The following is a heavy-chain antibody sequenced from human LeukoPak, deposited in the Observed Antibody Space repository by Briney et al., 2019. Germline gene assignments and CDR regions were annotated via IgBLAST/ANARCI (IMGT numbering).Heavy chain of an antibody. CDR2: IFYNGNT. Sequence: SETLSLTCTVSGHSIRSYFWSWIRQSPGQGLEWIGNIFYNGNTNYNPSLGSRVSMSIDTSKNQFSLRLTSVTGADTAVYYCARLAYPTVNPRLDPWGQGSLVAVSS. J-gene: IGHJ5*02. CDR3: ARLAYPTVNPRLDP. D-gene: IGHD4-17*01. CDR1: GHSIRSYF. V-gene: IGHV4-59*01.